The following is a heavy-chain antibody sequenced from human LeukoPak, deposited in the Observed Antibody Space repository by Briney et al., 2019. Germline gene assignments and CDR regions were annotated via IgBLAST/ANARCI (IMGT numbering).Heavy chain of an antibody. Sequence: GGPLRLSCAASGFTFSSYWMHWVRQAPGKGLVWVSLINSDGSTTTYADSVKGRFTISRDNARNTLYLQMNSLRAEDTAVYYCARDRSHAFDVWGQGTMVTVSS. V-gene: IGHV3-74*01. CDR1: GFTFSSYW. J-gene: IGHJ3*01. CDR3: ARDRSHAFDV. CDR2: INSDGSTT.